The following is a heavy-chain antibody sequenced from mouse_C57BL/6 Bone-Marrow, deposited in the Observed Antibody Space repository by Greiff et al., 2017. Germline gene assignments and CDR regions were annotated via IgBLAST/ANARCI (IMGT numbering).Heavy chain of an antibody. CDR2: INPYNGGT. Sequence: EVMLVESGPVLVKPGASVKMSCKASGYTFTDYYMNWVKQSHGKSLEWIGVINPYNGGTSYNQKFKGKATLTVDKSSSTAYMELNSLTSEESAVYYCARLGRDWGQGTTLTVSS. J-gene: IGHJ2*01. CDR3: ARLGRD. V-gene: IGHV1-19*01. D-gene: IGHD4-1*01. CDR1: GYTFTDYY.